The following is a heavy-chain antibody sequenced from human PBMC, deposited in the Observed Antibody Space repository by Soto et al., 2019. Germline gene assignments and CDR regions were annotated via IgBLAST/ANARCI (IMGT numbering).Heavy chain of an antibody. CDR1: GGSFSGYY. D-gene: IGHD4-17*01. V-gene: IGHV4-34*01. CDR2: INHSGST. Sequence: SETLSLTCAVYGGSFSGYYWSWIRQPPGKGLEWIGEINHSGSTNYNPSLKSRVTISVDTSKNQFSLKLSSVTAADTAVYYCARAIYGDRTYNWFDPWGQGTLVTVSS. CDR3: ARAIYGDRTYNWFDP. J-gene: IGHJ5*02.